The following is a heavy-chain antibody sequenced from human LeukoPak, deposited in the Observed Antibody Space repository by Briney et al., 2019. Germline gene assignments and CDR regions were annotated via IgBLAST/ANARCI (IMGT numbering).Heavy chain of an antibody. CDR3: AKDQRIVGASIFDY. CDR1: GFTFSSYG. J-gene: IGHJ4*02. D-gene: IGHD1-26*01. CDR2: IRYDGSNK. V-gene: IGHV3-30*02. Sequence: GGSLRLSCAASGFTFSSYGMHWVRQAPGKGLEWVAFIRYDGSNKYYADSVKGRFTISRDNSKNTLYLQMNSLRAEDTAVYYCAKDQRIVGASIFDYWGQGTLVTVSS.